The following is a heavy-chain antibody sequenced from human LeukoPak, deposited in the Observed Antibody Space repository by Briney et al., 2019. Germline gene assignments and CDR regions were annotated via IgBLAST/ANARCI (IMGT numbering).Heavy chain of an antibody. J-gene: IGHJ3*02. D-gene: IGHD4-17*01. CDR3: ARSSGDFDDAFDI. V-gene: IGHV3-66*01. CDR1: GFTVSSNY. CDR2: IYSGGST. Sequence: GGSLRLSCAASGFTVSSNYMSWVRQAPGKGLEWVSVIYSGGSTYYADSVKGRFTISRDNSKNTLYLQMNSLRAEDTAVYYCARSSGDFDDAFDIWGQGTVVTVSS.